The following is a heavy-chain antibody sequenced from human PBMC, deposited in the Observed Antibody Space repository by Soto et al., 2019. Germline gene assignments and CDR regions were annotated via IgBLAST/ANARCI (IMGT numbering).Heavy chain of an antibody. CDR2: IWYDGSNK. D-gene: IGHD1-26*01. CDR3: ARGGGATTATYYYYGMDV. J-gene: IGHJ6*02. V-gene: IGHV3-33*01. CDR1: GFTFSSYG. Sequence: GSLRLSCAASGFTFSSYGMHWVRQAPGKGLEWVAVIWYDGSNKYYADSVKGRFTISRDNSKNTLYLQMNSLRAEDTAVYYCARGGGATTATYYYYGMDVWGQGTTVTVSS.